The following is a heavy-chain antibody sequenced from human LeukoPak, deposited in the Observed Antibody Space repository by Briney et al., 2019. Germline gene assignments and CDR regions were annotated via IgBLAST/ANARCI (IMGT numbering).Heavy chain of an antibody. V-gene: IGHV4-61*01. CDR1: GGSVSSGSYY. D-gene: IGHD1-26*01. CDR2: IYYSGST. Sequence: SETPSLTCTVSGGSVSSGSYYWSWIRQPPGKGLEWIGYIYYSGSTNYNPSLKSRVTISVDTSKNQFSLKLSSVTAADTAVYYCARRGATRSPFDYWGQGTLVTVSS. CDR3: ARRGATRSPFDY. J-gene: IGHJ4*02.